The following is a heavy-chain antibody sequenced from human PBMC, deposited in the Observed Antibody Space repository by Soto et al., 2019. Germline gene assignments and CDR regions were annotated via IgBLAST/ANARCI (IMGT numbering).Heavy chain of an antibody. D-gene: IGHD6-19*01. CDR1: GFTFSSYA. CDR2: ISSNGGST. V-gene: IGHV3-64D*06. CDR3: VKDVGFEQVAGTLDY. J-gene: IGHJ4*02. Sequence: PGGSLRLSCSASGFTFSSYAMHWVRQAPGKGLEYVSAISSNGGSTYYADSVKGRFTISRDNSKNTLYLQMSSLRAEDTAVYYCVKDVGFEQVAGTLDYWGQGTQVTVSS.